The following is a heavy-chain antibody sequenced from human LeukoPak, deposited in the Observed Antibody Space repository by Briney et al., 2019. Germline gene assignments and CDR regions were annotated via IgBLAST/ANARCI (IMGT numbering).Heavy chain of an antibody. CDR2: IKQDGSEK. Sequence: PGGSLRLSCAASGFTFSSYWMSWVRQAPGKGLEWVANIKQDGSEKYYVDSVKGRFTISKDNAKNSLYLQMNSLRAEDTAVYYCAKAVTTVVSGPPDYWGQGTLVTVSS. J-gene: IGHJ4*02. V-gene: IGHV3-7*03. CDR3: AKAVTTVVSGPPDY. D-gene: IGHD4-23*01. CDR1: GFTFSSYW.